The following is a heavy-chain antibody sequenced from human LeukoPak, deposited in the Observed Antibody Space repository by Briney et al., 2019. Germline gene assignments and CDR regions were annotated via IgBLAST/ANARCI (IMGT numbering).Heavy chain of an antibody. V-gene: IGHV4-59*01. J-gene: IGHJ3*02. CDR2: IYYSGST. Sequence: SETLSLTCTVSGGSISSYYWNWIRQPPGKGLEWIGYIYYSGSTNYNPSLKSRVTISVDTSKNQFSLKLSSVTAADTAVYYCARSLYYYGSDSFDIWGQGTMATVSS. CDR1: GGSISSYY. D-gene: IGHD3-10*01. CDR3: ARSLYYYGSDSFDI.